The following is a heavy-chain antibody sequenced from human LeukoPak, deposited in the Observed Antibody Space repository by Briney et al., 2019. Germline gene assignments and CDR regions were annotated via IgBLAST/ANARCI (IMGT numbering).Heavy chain of an antibody. D-gene: IGHD2-8*01. CDR2: IIPIFGTA. CDR1: GGTFSSYA. CDR3: ARAVRPAPGVPFDF. V-gene: IGHV1-69*06. Sequence: SVKVSCKASGGTFSSYAISWVRQAPGQGLEWMGGIIPIFGTANYAQKFQGRVTITADKSTSTAYMELSSLRSEDTAVYYCARAVRPAPGVPFDFLGQGTLVNVSS. J-gene: IGHJ4*02.